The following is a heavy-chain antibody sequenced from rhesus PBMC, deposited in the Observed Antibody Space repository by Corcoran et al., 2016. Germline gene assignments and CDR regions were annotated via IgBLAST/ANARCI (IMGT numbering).Heavy chain of an antibody. CDR3: AREGSYPDY. CDR2: ISYSGST. Sequence: QLQLQESGPGLVKPSETLSLTCAVSGYSISSGYGWSWIRQPPGKGLEWIGYISYSGSTSYSPSLKSRVTISRDTSKDQFSLKLSSVNAADTGVYYCAREGSYPDYWGQGVLVTVSS. CDR1: GYSISSGYG. J-gene: IGHJ4*01. D-gene: IGHD1-44*02. V-gene: IGHV4-122*02.